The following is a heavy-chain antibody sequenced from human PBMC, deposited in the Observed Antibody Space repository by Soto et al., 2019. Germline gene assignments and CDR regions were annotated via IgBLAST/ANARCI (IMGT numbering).Heavy chain of an antibody. J-gene: IGHJ4*02. Sequence: EVHLVDSGSGSVQPGGTLSLSCSASGFTISSYFIRWVRQAPGKGLVCVSRINSDGSSTSYADSVKSRFTISRDNAKNTLFLRINSLRAEDTAVYYCARGRTVKGGSWDVYPDYWCKGTLVTVSS. CDR2: INSDGSST. CDR1: GFTISSYF. CDR3: ARGRTVKGGSWDVYPDY. V-gene: IGHV3-74*01. D-gene: IGHD6-13*01.